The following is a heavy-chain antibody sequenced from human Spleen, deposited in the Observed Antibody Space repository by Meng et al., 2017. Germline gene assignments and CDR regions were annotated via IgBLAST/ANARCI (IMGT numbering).Heavy chain of an antibody. V-gene: IGHV3-21*01. Sequence: GESLKISCAASDFTFRTYGWNWVRQAPGKGLEWVSSISTSSSYISYADSVRGRFTISRDDAKNSLYLQMNSLRPEDTATYYCARGFGYCSAGSCPWKWGQGTLVTVSS. J-gene: IGHJ4*02. CDR2: ISTSSSYI. CDR1: DFTFRTYG. CDR3: ARGFGYCSAGSCPWK. D-gene: IGHD2-15*01.